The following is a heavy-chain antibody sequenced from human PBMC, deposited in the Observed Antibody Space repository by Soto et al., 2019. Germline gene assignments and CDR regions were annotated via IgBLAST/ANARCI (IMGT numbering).Heavy chain of an antibody. D-gene: IGHD3-9*01. Sequence: ASVKVSCKASGYTFTNYAISWVRQAPGQGLEWMGWINAYSSNTNYAQKFQGRVTMTRDTSTSTAYMELSRLRSDDTAVYYCARASGRAPYDILTGPRHEVAFDIWAQGTMVTVSS. CDR3: ARASGRAPYDILTGPRHEVAFDI. J-gene: IGHJ3*02. CDR2: INAYSSNT. V-gene: IGHV1-18*01. CDR1: GYTFTNYA.